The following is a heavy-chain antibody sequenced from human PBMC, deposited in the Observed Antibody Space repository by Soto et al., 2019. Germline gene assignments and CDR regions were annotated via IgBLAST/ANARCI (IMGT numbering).Heavy chain of an antibody. Sequence: GASVKVSCKASGYTFTSYSMHWVRQAPGQGLEWMGIINPSSGRTSYAQNFQGRVTMTSDTSRNQFSLKLNSVTAADTAVYYCTRDLDIGHRGYGQSNVWGQGKTVTVSS. CDR3: TRDLDIGHRGYGQSNV. V-gene: IGHV1-46*01. D-gene: IGHD5-12*01. CDR1: GYTFTSYS. J-gene: IGHJ6*02. CDR2: INPSSGRT.